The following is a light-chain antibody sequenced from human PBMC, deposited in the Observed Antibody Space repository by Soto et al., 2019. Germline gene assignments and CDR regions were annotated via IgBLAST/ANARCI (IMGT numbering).Light chain of an antibody. J-gene: IGLJ2*01. CDR1: MRDVGAYNL. CDR3: SSYTAKSSLI. Sequence: QSALTQPASVSGSPGQSITISCAGTMRDVGAYNLVSWYQQHPGRAPQLIIYEVRNRPSGISFSFSGSKSGNTTSLTISGLQAEDEADYYCSSYTAKSSLIFGGGTKVTVL. CDR2: EVR. V-gene: IGLV2-14*01.